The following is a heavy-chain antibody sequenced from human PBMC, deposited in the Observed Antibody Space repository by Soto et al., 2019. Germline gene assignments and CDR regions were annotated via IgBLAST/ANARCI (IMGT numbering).Heavy chain of an antibody. V-gene: IGHV4-59*01. J-gene: IGHJ4*02. Sequence: PSETLSLTCTVSGGSISSYYWSWIRQPPGKGLEWIGYIYYSGSTNYNPSLKSRVTISVDTSKNQFSLKLSSVTAADTAVYYCASSTYYGILTGYYSPNHPFDYWGQGTLVTVSS. D-gene: IGHD3-9*01. CDR1: GGSISSYY. CDR3: ASSTYYGILTGYYSPNHPFDY. CDR2: IYYSGST.